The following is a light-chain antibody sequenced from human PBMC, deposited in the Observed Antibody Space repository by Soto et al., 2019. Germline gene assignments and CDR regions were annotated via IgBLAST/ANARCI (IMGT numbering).Light chain of an antibody. CDR3: QHYNTYSGT. Sequence: DIQMTQSPSTLSASVGDRVTITCRASQSISSWLAWYQQKPGKAPKLRIYDVSSLEGGVPSRFSGSGSGTEFTLTISSLQPDDFGTYYCQHYNTYSGTFGQGTKVEIK. CDR2: DVS. J-gene: IGKJ1*01. CDR1: QSISSW. V-gene: IGKV1-5*01.